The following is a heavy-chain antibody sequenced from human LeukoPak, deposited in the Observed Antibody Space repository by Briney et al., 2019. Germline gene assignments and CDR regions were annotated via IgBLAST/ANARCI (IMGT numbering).Heavy chain of an antibody. D-gene: IGHD2-2*01. J-gene: IGHJ4*02. CDR2: IYHSGST. CDR3: ARAVGYCSSTSCSASPYFDY. CDR1: GGSISSGGYY. Sequence: PSQTLSLTCTVSGGSISSGGYYWSWIRQPPGKGLEWIGEIYHSGSTNYNPSLKSRVTISVDKSKNQFSLKLSSVTAADTAVYYCARAVGYCSSTSCSASPYFDYWGQGTLVTVSS. V-gene: IGHV4-30-2*01.